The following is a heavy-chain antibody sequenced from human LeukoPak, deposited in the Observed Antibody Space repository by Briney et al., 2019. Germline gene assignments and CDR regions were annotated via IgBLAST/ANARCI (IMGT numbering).Heavy chain of an antibody. Sequence: SGVSLRGSCAASACTVSRQAMHWVRQAPGKGLDWVAFIRYDGSNKYYADSVKGRFTISRDNSKNTLYLQMNSLRAEATAVYYCFPSAYWGQGTLVTASS. CDR1: ACTVSRQA. CDR2: IRYDGSNK. J-gene: IGHJ4*02. CDR3: FPSAY. V-gene: IGHV3-30*02.